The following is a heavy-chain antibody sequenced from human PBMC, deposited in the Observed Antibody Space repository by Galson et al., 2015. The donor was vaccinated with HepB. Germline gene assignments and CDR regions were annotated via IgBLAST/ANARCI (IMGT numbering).Heavy chain of an antibody. CDR1: GFTFSDFG. J-gene: IGHJ4*02. CDR3: AREAHIAVAALDH. V-gene: IGHV3-33*01. D-gene: IGHD6-19*01. Sequence: LSCAASGFTFSDFGMHWVRQAPGKGLEWLALTWRDGSNEYYAESVKGRFTISRDNARNTLYLLMNSLKVEDTAIYYCAREAHIAVAALDHWGLGTLVTVSS. CDR2: TWRDGSNE.